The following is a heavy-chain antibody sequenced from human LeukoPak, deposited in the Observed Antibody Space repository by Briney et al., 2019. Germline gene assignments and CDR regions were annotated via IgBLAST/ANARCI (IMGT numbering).Heavy chain of an antibody. J-gene: IGHJ5*02. CDR3: ARGGGALEP. D-gene: IGHD2-21*01. CDR2: IYHSGST. CDR1: GFSFDDYA. V-gene: IGHV4-30-2*01. Sequence: LRLSCAASGFSFDDYAMHWVRQVPGKGLEWIGYIYHSGSTYYNPSLKSRVTISVDRSKNQFSLKLSSVTAADTAVYYCARGGGALEPWGQGTLVTVSS.